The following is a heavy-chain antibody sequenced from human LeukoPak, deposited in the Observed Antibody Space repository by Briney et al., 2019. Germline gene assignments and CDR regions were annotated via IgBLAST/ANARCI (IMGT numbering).Heavy chain of an antibody. CDR2: IYYSGST. V-gene: IGHV4-59*01. Sequence: SETLSLTCTVSGGSISGYYWTWIRQPPGKGLEYIGYIYYSGSTNHNPSLKSRVTISVDTSKNQFSLKLSSVTAADTAVYYCARAQDSSSWYLDSWGQGTLVTVSS. CDR3: ARAQDSSSWYLDS. CDR1: GGSISGYY. D-gene: IGHD6-13*01. J-gene: IGHJ4*02.